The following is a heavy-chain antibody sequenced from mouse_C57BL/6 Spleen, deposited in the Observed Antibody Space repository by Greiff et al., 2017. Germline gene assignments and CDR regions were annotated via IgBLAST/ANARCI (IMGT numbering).Heavy chain of an antibody. J-gene: IGHJ2*01. V-gene: IGHV5-6*01. CDR3: ARHELTGSSYFDY. CDR1: GFTFSSYG. Sequence: EVHLVESGGDLVKPGGSLKLSCAASGFTFSSYGMSWVRQTPDKRLEWVATISSGGSYTYYPDSVKGRFTISIDNAKNTLYLLMSSLKSEDTAMYYCARHELTGSSYFDYWGQGTTLTVSS. CDR2: ISSGGSYT. D-gene: IGHD4-1*01.